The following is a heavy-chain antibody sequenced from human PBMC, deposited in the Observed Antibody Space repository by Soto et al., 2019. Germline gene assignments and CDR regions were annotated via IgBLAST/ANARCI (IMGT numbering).Heavy chain of an antibody. V-gene: IGHV4-30-4*01. J-gene: IGHJ2*01. D-gene: IGHD3-22*01. CDR3: ARMSYFYDKWYFDL. CDR1: GASINNDDYD. CDR2: VYYSGST. Sequence: QLQESGPGLVKPSQTMSLTCTVSGASINNDDYDWSWIRQTPGKGLEWIGYVYYSGSTDYIPSLKSRLSMSIDKSQNPFALKMNSVTAADTATYYCARMSYFYDKWYFDLWGRGALVTVSS.